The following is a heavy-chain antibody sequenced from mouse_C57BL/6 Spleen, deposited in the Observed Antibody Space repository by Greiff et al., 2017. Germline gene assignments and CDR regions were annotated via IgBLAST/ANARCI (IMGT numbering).Heavy chain of an antibody. CDR1: GFTFSSYA. J-gene: IGHJ3*01. CDR2: ISDGGSYT. D-gene: IGHD2-1*01. CDR3: ARVYYGNSAWFAY. V-gene: IGHV5-4*03. Sequence: EVKLVESGGGLVKPGGSLKLSCAASGFTFSSYAMSWVRQTPEKRLEWVATISDGGSYTYYPDNVKGRFTISRATAKNHLYLQLSHLKSENTAMYYCARVYYGNSAWFAYWGQGTLVTVSA.